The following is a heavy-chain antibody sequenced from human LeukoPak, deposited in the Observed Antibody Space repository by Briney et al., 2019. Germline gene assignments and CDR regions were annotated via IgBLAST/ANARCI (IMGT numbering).Heavy chain of an antibody. Sequence: GGSLRLSGAASGFTFSSYAMHWVRQAPGKGLEWVAVISYDGSNKYYADSVKGRFTISRDNSKNTLYLQMNSLRAEDTAVYYCARDRGMGSGSYYGWFDPWGQGTLVTVSS. CDR3: ARDRGMGSGSYYGWFDP. CDR1: GFTFSSYA. J-gene: IGHJ5*02. D-gene: IGHD3-10*01. CDR2: ISYDGSNK. V-gene: IGHV3-30*04.